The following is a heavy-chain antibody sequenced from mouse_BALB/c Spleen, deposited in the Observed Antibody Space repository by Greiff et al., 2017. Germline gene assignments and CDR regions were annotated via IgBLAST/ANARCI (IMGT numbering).Heavy chain of an antibody. CDR2: ISSGGST. CDR1: GFTFSSYA. CDR3: ARGRGYDAAYWYFDV. J-gene: IGHJ1*01. V-gene: IGHV5-6-5*01. Sequence: EVKLVESGGGLVQPGGSLKLSCAASGFTFSSYAMSWVRQTPEKRLEWVASISSGGSTYYPDSVKGRFTISRDNARNILNLQMSSLRSEDTAMYYCARGRGYDAAYWYFDVWGAGTTVTVSS. D-gene: IGHD2-2*01.